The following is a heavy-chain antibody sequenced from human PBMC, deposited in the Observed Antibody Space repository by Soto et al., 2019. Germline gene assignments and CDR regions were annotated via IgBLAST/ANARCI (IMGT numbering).Heavy chain of an antibody. Sequence: XGSLRLSCAAAGFTFSSYGMHWVRQAPGKGLEWVAVISYDGSNKYYADSVKGRFTISRDNSKNTLYLQMNSLRAEDTAVYYCAKDPYYYDSSGYYDAKGYFDSWGQGTLVTVSS. J-gene: IGHJ4*02. CDR1: GFTFSSYG. CDR3: AKDPYYYDSSGYYDAKGYFDS. CDR2: ISYDGSNK. D-gene: IGHD3-22*01. V-gene: IGHV3-30*18.